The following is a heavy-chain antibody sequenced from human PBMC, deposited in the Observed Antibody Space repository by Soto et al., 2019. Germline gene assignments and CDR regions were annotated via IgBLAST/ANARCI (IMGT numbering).Heavy chain of an antibody. CDR1: GGTFSSYA. CDR2: IIAIFGTA. CDR3: GWGGGRCYYYYYCIDV. Sequence: VQLVQSGAEVKKPGSSVKVSCKASGGTFSSYAISWVRQASGQGLEWMGGIIAIFGTANYAQKFQGRVTITADKSTSTVYMELSSLRSEDTAVYYCGWGGGRCYYYYYCIDVWGQGATVTVSS. D-gene: IGHD2-15*01. J-gene: IGHJ6*02. V-gene: IGHV1-69*06.